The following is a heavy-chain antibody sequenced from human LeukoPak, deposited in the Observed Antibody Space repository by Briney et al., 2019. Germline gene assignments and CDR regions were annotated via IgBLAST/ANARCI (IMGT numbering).Heavy chain of an antibody. CDR3: ARAEYYDILTGYVGGDY. CDR2: ISSSGSTI. J-gene: IGHJ4*02. V-gene: IGHV3-48*03. D-gene: IGHD3-9*01. CDR1: GFTFSSYE. Sequence: GGSLRLSCAASGFTFSSYEMNWVRQAPGKGLEWVSYISSSGSTIYYADSVKGRFTISRDNAKNSLYLQMNSLRAEDTAVYYCARAEYYDILTGYVGGDYWGQGTLVTVSS.